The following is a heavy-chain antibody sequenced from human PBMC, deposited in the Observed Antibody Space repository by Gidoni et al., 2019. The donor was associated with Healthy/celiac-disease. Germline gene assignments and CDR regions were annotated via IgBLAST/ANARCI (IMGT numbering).Heavy chain of an antibody. V-gene: IGHV4-39*01. CDR2: IYYSGST. CDR1: GGSISSSSYY. Sequence: QLQLQESGPGLVKPSETLSLTCTVSGGSISSSSYYWGWIRQPPGKGLEWIGSIYYSGSTYYNPSLKSRVTISVDTSKNQFSLKLSSVTAADTAVYYCAGKGSTGYYDSSAWGQGTLVTVSS. J-gene: IGHJ4*02. D-gene: IGHD3-3*01. CDR3: AGKGSTGYYDSSA.